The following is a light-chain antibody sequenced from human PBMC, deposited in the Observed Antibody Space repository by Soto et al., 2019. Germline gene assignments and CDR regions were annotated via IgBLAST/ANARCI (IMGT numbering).Light chain of an antibody. CDR1: NSNLGAGYD. CDR2: GNR. CDR3: QAYDYSLTAFV. J-gene: IGLJ3*02. Sequence: QPVLTQPPSVSGAPGQRVTISCTGNNSNLGAGYDVHWYQQLPGAAPKLVIFGNRNRPSGVPERFSGSKSGSSASLAITGLQAEDEADSYCQAYDYSLTAFVFGGGTKLTVL. V-gene: IGLV1-40*01.